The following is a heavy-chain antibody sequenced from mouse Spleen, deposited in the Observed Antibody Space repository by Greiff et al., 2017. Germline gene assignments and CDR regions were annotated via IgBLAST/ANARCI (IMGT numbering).Heavy chain of an antibody. CDR1: GYTFTSYG. Sequence: QVQLQQSGAELARPGASVKLSCKASGYTFTSYGISWVKQSTGQGLEWIGEIYPRSGHTYYNEKFKGKATLTADKSSSTAYMELRSLTSEDSAVYFCARSGDGYYFFDYWGQGTTLTVSS. J-gene: IGHJ2*01. CDR3: ARSGDGYYFFDY. CDR2: IYPRSGHT. D-gene: IGHD2-3*01. V-gene: IGHV1-81*01.